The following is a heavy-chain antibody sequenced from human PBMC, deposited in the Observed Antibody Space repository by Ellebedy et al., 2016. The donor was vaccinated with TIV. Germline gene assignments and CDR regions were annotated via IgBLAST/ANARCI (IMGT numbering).Heavy chain of an antibody. D-gene: IGHD3-22*01. CDR1: GFTFSSYA. CDR2: ISGSGGST. V-gene: IGHV3-23*01. CDR3: AKDSDYYYDSSGYYFDY. Sequence: GGSLRLXXAASGFTFSSYAMSWVRQAPGKGLEWVSAISGSGGSTYYADSVKGRFTISRDNSKNTLYLQMNSLRAEDTAVYYCAKDSDYYYDSSGYYFDYWGQGTLVTVSS. J-gene: IGHJ4*02.